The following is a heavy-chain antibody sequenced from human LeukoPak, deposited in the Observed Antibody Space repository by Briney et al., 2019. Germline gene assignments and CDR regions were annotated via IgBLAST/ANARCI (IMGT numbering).Heavy chain of an antibody. V-gene: IGHV4-61*02. D-gene: IGHD3-22*01. CDR1: GGSISSGSYY. Sequence: SETLSLTCIVSGGSISSGSYYWSWIRQPAGKGLEWIGRIYTSGSTNYNPSLKSRVTISVDTSKNQFSLKLSSVTAADTAVYYCAREPHDSSGYYLSDYWGQGTLVTVSS. CDR3: AREPHDSSGYYLSDY. CDR2: IYTSGST. J-gene: IGHJ4*02.